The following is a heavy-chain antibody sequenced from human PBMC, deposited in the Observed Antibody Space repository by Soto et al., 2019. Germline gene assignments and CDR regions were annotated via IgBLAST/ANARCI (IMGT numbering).Heavy chain of an antibody. D-gene: IGHD3-3*01. V-gene: IGHV4-34*01. CDR2: INHTRGT. J-gene: IGHJ5*02. CDR3: ATRITVFGLLIPPFDH. Sequence: PPRKGLEWIGEINHTRGTHYNPSPKSRVTMSVDTSKNQFSLRLSSVTAADTAIYYCATRITVFGLLIPPFDHWGQGTQVTVS.